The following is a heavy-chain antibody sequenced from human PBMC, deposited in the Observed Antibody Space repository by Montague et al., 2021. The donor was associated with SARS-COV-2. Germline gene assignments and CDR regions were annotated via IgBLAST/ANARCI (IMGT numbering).Heavy chain of an antibody. CDR1: GGSFSDYY. V-gene: IGHV4-34*01. D-gene: IGHD3-3*01. Sequence: SETLSLTCAVYGGSFSDYYWTWIRQSPGKGLEWIGEINHRGSSNYNPSLKSRISMSVDTSKNQISLKLTSVTAADTATYYCARGQVTIFAVLIVLPAAGAIDVWGQGTTVTISS. J-gene: IGHJ3*01. CDR2: INHRGSS. CDR3: ARGQVTIFAVLIVLPAAGAIDV.